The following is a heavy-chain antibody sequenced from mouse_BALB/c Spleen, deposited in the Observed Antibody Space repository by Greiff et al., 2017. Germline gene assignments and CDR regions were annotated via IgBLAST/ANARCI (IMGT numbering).Heavy chain of an antibody. D-gene: IGHD1-1*01. CDR3: ARLDYGSSSFAY. CDR1: GYTFTSYW. CDR2: INPSTGYT. Sequence: QVQLQQSGAELAKPGASVKMSCKASGYTFTSYWMHWVKQRPGQGLEWIGYINPSTGYTEYNQKFKDKATLTADKSSSTAYMQLSSLTSEDSAVYYCARLDYGSSSFAYWGQGTLVTVSA. J-gene: IGHJ3*01. V-gene: IGHV1-7*01.